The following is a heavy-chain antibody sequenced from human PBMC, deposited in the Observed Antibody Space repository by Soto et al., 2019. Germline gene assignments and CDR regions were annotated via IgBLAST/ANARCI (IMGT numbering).Heavy chain of an antibody. CDR1: GGSFSGYY. J-gene: IGHJ5*02. Sequence: SETLSLTCAVYGGSFSGYYWSWIRQPPGKGLEWIGEINHSGSTNYNPSLKSRVTISVATSKNQFSLKLSSATAADTAVYYCARGNYDFWSGYYSANWFDPWGQGTLVTVSS. CDR3: ARGNYDFWSGYYSANWFDP. D-gene: IGHD3-3*01. V-gene: IGHV4-34*01. CDR2: INHSGST.